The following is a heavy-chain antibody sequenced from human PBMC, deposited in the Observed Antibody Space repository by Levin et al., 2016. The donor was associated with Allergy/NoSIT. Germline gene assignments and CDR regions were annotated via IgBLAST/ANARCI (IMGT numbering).Heavy chain of an antibody. Sequence: GESLKISCKGSGYSFTSYWISWVRQMPGKGLEWMGRIDPSDSYTNYSPSFQGHVTISADKSISTAYLQWSSLKASDTAMYYCASSYSSSLFYYYGMDVWGQGTTVTVSS. CDR2: IDPSDSYT. J-gene: IGHJ6*02. CDR3: ASSYSSSLFYYYGMDV. V-gene: IGHV5-10-1*01. CDR1: GYSFTSYW. D-gene: IGHD6-6*01.